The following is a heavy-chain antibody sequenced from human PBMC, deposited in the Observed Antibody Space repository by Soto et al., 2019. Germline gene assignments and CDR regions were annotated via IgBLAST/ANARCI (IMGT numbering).Heavy chain of an antibody. CDR3: ARENSRISPRLFQH. CDR1: GFIFSDYA. D-gene: IGHD6-6*01. CDR2: ISPAGTNQ. V-gene: IGHV3-30-3*01. Sequence: LRLSCVASGFIFSDYAMHWARQAPGKGLEWVALISPAGTNQYYADSAKGRFTISRDNSKNTLYLQMNSLRPEDTGLYYCARENSRISPRLFQHWGHGTLVTVSS. J-gene: IGHJ1*01.